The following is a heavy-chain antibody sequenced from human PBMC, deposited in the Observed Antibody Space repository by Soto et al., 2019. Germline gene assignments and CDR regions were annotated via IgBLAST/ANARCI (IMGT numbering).Heavy chain of an antibody. CDR1: GFTFSDEN. V-gene: IGHV3-21*06. CDR2: ISGGGSYI. CDR3: ARDSDCPSTSCFFPHHV. D-gene: IGHD2-2*01. Sequence: GGSLRLSCSASGFTFSDENMSWVRQVPGKGLEWVSGISGGGSYIFYADSVQGRFSISRDNPKNSLFLEMNSLRVEDTAVYYCARDSDCPSTSCFFPHHVWCQGTTVTVSS. J-gene: IGHJ6*02.